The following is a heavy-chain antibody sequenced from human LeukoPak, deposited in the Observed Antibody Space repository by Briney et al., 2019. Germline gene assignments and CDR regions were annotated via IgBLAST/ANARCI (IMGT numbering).Heavy chain of an antibody. J-gene: IGHJ4*02. Sequence: GGSLRLSCAASGFTFSNYWMNWVRQAPGKGLVWVSRINTDGSSTSYADSVKGRFTISRDNAKNTLYLQMNSLRAEDTAVYFCARVGALSSSWLLYWGQGTLVTVSS. CDR1: GFTFSNYW. V-gene: IGHV3-74*01. D-gene: IGHD6-13*01. CDR2: INTDGSST. CDR3: ARVGALSSSWLLY.